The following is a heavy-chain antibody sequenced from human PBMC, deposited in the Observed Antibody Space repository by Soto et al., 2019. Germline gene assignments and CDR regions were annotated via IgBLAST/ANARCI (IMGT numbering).Heavy chain of an antibody. CDR3: AKGPYYYDSSGNYYFDY. D-gene: IGHD3-22*01. J-gene: IGHJ4*02. Sequence: QVQLVESGGGVVQPGRSLRLSCAASGFTFSSYGMHWVRQAPGKGLEWVAVISYDGSNKYYADSVKGRFTISRDNSKNTLYLQMNILRAEDTAVYYCAKGPYYYDSSGNYYFDYWGQGTLVTVSS. V-gene: IGHV3-30*18. CDR2: ISYDGSNK. CDR1: GFTFSSYG.